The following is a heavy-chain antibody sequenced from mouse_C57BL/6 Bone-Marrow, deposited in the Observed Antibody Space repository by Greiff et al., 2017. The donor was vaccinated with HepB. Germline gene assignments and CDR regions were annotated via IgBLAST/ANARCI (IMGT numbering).Heavy chain of an antibody. CDR3: ARASIYYYGSSYVAWFAY. CDR1: GYTFTGYW. J-gene: IGHJ3*01. CDR2: ILPGSGST. Sequence: VKLMESGAELMKPGASVKLSCKATGYTFTGYWIEWVKQRPGHGLEWIGEILPGSGSTNYNEKFKGKATFTADTSSNTAYMQLSSLTTEDSAIYYCARASIYYYGSSYVAWFAYWGQGTLVTVSA. V-gene: IGHV1-9*01. D-gene: IGHD1-1*01.